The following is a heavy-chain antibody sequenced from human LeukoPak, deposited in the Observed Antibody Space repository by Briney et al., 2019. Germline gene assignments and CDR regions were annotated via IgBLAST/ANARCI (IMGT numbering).Heavy chain of an antibody. D-gene: IGHD1-7*01. J-gene: IGHJ4*02. CDR1: GFTFSTSG. CDR3: ARGATDWNYVLGY. Sequence: GGSLRLSCAASGFTFSTSGMHWVRQAPGKGLEWVALISFDGNNKYYADSMKGRFTISRDNSKNTLFMEMNSLRTEDTAVYYCARGATDWNYVLGYWGQGTLVTVSS. CDR2: ISFDGNNK. V-gene: IGHV3-30*19.